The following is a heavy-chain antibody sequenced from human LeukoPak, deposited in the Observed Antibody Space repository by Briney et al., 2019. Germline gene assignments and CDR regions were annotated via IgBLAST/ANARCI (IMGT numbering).Heavy chain of an antibody. CDR1: GGTFSSYT. V-gene: IGHV1-69*05. D-gene: IGHD3-10*01. J-gene: IGHJ4*02. CDR3: ARAPRYRGGDYFDY. CDR2: IIPIFGTA. Sequence: GASVKVSCKASGGTFSSYTISWVRQAPGQGLEWMGGIIPIFGTANYAQKFQGRVTMTRDTSTSTVYMELSGLRSEDTAVYNCARAPRYRGGDYFDYWGQGTLVTVSP.